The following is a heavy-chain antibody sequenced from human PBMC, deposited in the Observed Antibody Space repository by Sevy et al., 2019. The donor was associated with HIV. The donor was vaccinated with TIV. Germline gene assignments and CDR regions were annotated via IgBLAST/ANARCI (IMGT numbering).Heavy chain of an antibody. CDR2: ISPHKGDT. V-gene: IGHV1-18*01. D-gene: IGHD2-15*01. J-gene: IGHJ4*02. CDR1: GYLFTSYR. CDR3: ARAYCSGGRCYSLAY. Sequence: ASVKVSCKASGYLFTSYRITWVRQAPGKRLELVGWISPHKGDTNYAQRVQDRVTRITDTSTTTAYMELRSLTSDDSAVYYCARAYCSGGRCYSLAYWGQGTLVTVSS.